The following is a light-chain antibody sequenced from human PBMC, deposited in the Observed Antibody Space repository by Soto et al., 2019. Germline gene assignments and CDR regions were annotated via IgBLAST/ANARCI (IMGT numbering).Light chain of an antibody. CDR1: ERISSNF. V-gene: IGKV3-20*01. CDR2: GAS. CDR3: QQYGTSPFT. Sequence: VLTQSPGTLSLSPGERATLSCRASERISSNFLAWYQQRPGQAPRLLIYGASTRASGIPDRFSGSGSGTVFALTISRLEPEDFAVYYCQQYGTSPFTFGPGTTVEIK. J-gene: IGKJ3*01.